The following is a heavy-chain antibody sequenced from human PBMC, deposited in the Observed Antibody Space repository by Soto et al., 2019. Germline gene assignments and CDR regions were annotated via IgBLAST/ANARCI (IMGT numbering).Heavy chain of an antibody. CDR1: GYTFTSYY. CDR3: ARDWHIVVVTAPGNAFDI. Sequence: ASVKVSCKASGYTFTSYYMHWVRQAPGQGLEWMGIINPSGGSTSYAQKFQGRVTMTRDTSTSTVYMELSSLRSEDTAVYYFARDWHIVVVTAPGNAFDIWGQGTMVTV. J-gene: IGHJ3*02. CDR2: INPSGGST. V-gene: IGHV1-46*01. D-gene: IGHD2-21*02.